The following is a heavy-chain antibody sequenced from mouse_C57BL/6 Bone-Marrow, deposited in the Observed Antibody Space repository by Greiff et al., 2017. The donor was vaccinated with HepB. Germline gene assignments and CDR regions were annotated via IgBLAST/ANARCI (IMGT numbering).Heavy chain of an antibody. CDR1: GFNIKDYY. D-gene: IGHD1-1*01. CDR2: IDPEDGET. Sequence: EVQLQQSGAELVKPGASVKLSCTASGFNIKDYYMHWVKQRPEQGLEWIGRIDPEDGETKYAPKFKGKATITADTSSNTAYLQLSSLTSEDTAVYYCARLVIATVVADYWGQGTTLTVSS. V-gene: IGHV14-2*01. J-gene: IGHJ2*01. CDR3: ARLVIATVVADY.